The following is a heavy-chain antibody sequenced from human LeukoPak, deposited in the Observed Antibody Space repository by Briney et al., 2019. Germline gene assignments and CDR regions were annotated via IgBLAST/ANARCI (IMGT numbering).Heavy chain of an antibody. V-gene: IGHV3-21*01. Sequence: GGSLRLSCAASGFTVSSNYMSWVRQAPGKGLEWVSSISSSSKYIYYADSVKGRFTTSRDNAKNSLDLQMNSLKVEDTAVYYCATPAAGPGAEYSLYWGQGTLVIVSS. J-gene: IGHJ1*01. D-gene: IGHD6-13*01. CDR2: ISSSSKYI. CDR3: ATPAAGPGAEYSLY. CDR1: GFTVSSNY.